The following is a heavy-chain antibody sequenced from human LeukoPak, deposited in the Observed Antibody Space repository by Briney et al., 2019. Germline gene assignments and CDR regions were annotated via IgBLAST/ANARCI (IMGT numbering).Heavy chain of an antibody. D-gene: IGHD3-10*01. CDR2: IYYSGST. CDR3: ARLAGNYYYYGMDV. J-gene: IGHJ6*02. Sequence: PSETLSLTRTVSGDSISSRSYYWGWIRQPPGKGLEWIGSIYYSGSTYYNPSLKSRVTISVDTSKNQFSLKLSPVTDADTAVYYCARLAGNYYYYGMDVWGQGTTVTVSS. V-gene: IGHV4-39*01. CDR1: GDSISSRSYY.